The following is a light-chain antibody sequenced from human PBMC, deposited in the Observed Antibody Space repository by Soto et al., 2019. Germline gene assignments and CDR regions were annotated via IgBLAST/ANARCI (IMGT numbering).Light chain of an antibody. V-gene: IGKV3-15*01. CDR3: QQYDNWPLT. J-gene: IGKJ4*01. Sequence: EIVMTQSPATLSVSPGERATLSCRASQSVSSSLAWYQQKSGQTPRLLIYGASTRATDIPARFSGSGSGTEFTLTISSLQSEDFAVYYCQQYDNWPLTFGGGTKVEI. CDR2: GAS. CDR1: QSVSSS.